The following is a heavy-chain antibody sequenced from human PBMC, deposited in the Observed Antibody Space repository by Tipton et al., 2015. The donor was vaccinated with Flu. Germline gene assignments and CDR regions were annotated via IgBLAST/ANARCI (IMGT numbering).Heavy chain of an antibody. CDR2: ISSSGSTI. CDR3: ARDAYSCSGGSCYSPYYFDY. CDR1: GFTFSDYY. D-gene: IGHD2-15*01. Sequence: SLRLSCAASGFTFSDYYMSWIRQAPGKGLEWVSYISSSGSTIYYADSVKGRFTISRDNAKNSLYLQMNSLRAEDTAVYYCARDAYSCSGGSCYSPYYFDYWGQGTLVTVSS. J-gene: IGHJ4*02. V-gene: IGHV3-11*01.